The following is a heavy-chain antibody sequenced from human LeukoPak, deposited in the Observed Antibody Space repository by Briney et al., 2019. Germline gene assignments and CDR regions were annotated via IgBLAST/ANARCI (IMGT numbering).Heavy chain of an antibody. J-gene: IGHJ4*02. Sequence: GGSLRLSCAASGFTFSTYWMHWVRQAPGKGLVWVSHIKTDGSSTTYADSVKGRFAISRDNAKNTLYLQMNSLRAEDTAVYYCARDRGYTQDYWGQGTLVTVSS. CDR3: ARDRGYTQDY. V-gene: IGHV3-74*01. CDR1: GFTFSTYW. D-gene: IGHD5-12*01. CDR2: IKTDGSST.